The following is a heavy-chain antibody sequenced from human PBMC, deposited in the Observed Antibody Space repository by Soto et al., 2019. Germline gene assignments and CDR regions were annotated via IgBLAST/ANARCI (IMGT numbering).Heavy chain of an antibody. J-gene: IGHJ4*02. CDR3: AYISYSGTYYLDS. CDR1: GFSLTTSAAG. CDR2: IYGHGNE. Sequence: QITLKESGPALVKPTQTLTVTCSFSGFSLTTSAAGVGWIRQTPGKALEWLAVIYGHGNEKYSPSLKNRLTITKDTYKNQVVLTMTNMYTLDTATYYCAYISYSGTYYLDSWGQGTLVTVAS. V-gene: IGHV2-5*01. D-gene: IGHD1-26*01.